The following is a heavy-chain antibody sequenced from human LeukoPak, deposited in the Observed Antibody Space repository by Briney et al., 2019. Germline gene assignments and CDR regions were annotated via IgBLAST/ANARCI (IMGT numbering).Heavy chain of an antibody. J-gene: IGHJ4*02. CDR3: ARAGYSYGTGYYFDY. CDR1: GGSISSYY. Sequence: KPSETLSLTCTVSGGSISSYYWSWIRLPPGKGLEWIGYIYHTGATYYNPSLKSRVTISLDTSKNQFSLKLSSVTAADAAVYYCARAGYSYGTGYYFDYWGQGALVTVSS. V-gene: IGHV4-59*01. CDR2: IYHTGAT. D-gene: IGHD5-18*01.